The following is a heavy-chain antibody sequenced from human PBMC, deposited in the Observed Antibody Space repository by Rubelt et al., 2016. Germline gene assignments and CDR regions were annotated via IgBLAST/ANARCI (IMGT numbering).Heavy chain of an antibody. CDR2: INHSGST. J-gene: IGHJ4*03. V-gene: IGHV4-34*01. D-gene: IGHD3/OR15-3a*01. CDR1: GGSFSGYY. CDR3: TNGGLTNVDY. Sequence: QVQLQQWGAGLLKPSETLSLTCAVYGGSFSGYYWSWIRQPPGKGLEWIGEINHSGSTNYNPSLKSRVNISVGTSKNQVSLNLSSVTAAGTAVYYCTNGGLTNVDYWGQGTMVTVSS.